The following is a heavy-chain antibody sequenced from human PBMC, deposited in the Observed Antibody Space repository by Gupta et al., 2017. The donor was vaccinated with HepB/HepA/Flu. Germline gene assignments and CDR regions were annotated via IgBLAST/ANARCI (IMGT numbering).Heavy chain of an antibody. CDR1: GGSFSGYY. D-gene: IGHD3-22*01. CDR3: ARVYDSSGLYSDY. V-gene: IGHV4-34*01. J-gene: IGHJ4*02. CDR2: INHSGST. Sequence: QVQLQQWGAGLLKPSETLSLTCAVYGGSFSGYYWSWIRQPPGKGLEWIGEINHSGSTNYNPSLKSRVTISVDTSKIQFSLKLSSVTAADTAVYYCARVYDSSGLYSDYWGQGTLVTVSS.